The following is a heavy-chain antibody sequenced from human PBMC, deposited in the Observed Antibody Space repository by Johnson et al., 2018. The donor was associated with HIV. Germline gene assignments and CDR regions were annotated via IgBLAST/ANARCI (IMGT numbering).Heavy chain of an antibody. J-gene: IGHJ3*02. V-gene: IGHV3-33*08. CDR1: GFTFSNYG. CDR3: ARWGSGPTGDAFDI. D-gene: IGHD6-19*01. Sequence: QMQLVESGGGLVQPGRSLTLSCAASGFTFSNYGMHWVRQAPGKGREWVATRWFDGSQQYYSDSVKGRFTISRDNSKNTLYLQINSLRAGDTAVYYCARWGSGPTGDAFDIWGQGTMVTVSS. CDR2: RWFDGSQQ.